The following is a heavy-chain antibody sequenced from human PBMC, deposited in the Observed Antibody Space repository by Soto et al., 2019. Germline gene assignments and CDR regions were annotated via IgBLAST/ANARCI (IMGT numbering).Heavy chain of an antibody. V-gene: IGHV3-9*01. CDR3: VKDGLTSILGLGYDGVVI. Sequence: EVQLVESGGDLVQPGRSLRLSCAASGFTFDDYPMHWVRQVPGKGLEWVSGISWNSQIVGYADSVRGRFSISSDNSKKSLYRQMNGLRPEDTALYFCVKDGLTSILGLGYDGVVIWGRGTMVTVSS. D-gene: IGHD3-3*01. J-gene: IGHJ3*02. CDR2: ISWNSQIV. CDR1: GFTFDDYP.